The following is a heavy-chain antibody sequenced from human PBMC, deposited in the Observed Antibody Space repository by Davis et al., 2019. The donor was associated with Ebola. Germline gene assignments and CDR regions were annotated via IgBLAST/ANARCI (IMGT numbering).Heavy chain of an antibody. CDR3: TTVGGYIYGQRDY. CDR1: GFAFSNAW. Sequence: PGGSLRPSCAVPGFAFSNAWMNWVRQAPGKGLEWVGRIKRKADGGTTDHAAPVKGRFTISREDSKNTLYLQMNSLKTEDTAVYYCTTVGGYIYGQRDYWGQGALVTVSS. V-gene: IGHV3-15*07. CDR2: IKRKADGGTT. D-gene: IGHD5-18*01. J-gene: IGHJ4*02.